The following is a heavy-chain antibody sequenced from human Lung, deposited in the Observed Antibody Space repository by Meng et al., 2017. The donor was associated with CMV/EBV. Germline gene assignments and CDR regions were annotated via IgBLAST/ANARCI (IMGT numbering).Heavy chain of an antibody. V-gene: IGHV3-30*02. CDR3: AKNRPDVVQDAGGGHDY. CDR1: GFTFSSYA. J-gene: IGHJ4*02. Sequence: GESLKISCAGSGFTFSSYAMHWVRQVPGKGLAWVAFISYDGSNKYFAGSVKGRFTISRDKSKNTLYLQMNRLRAEDTAVYYCAKNRPDVVQDAGGGHDYWGQGXLVTFSS. CDR2: ISYDGSNK. D-gene: IGHD2-2*01.